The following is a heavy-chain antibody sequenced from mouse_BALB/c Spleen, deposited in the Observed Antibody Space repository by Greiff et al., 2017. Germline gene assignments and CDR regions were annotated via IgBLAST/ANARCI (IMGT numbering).Heavy chain of an antibody. J-gene: IGHJ2*01. Sequence: QVQLQQPGPGLVAPSQSLSITCTASGFSLTSYGVHWVRQPPGQGLEWLGVIWAGGSTNYNSAIMYRQSTSKDNSKSQVFLKMNSRQTDDTAMYYCARGSYHYYGSSYFDYWGQGTTLTVSS. D-gene: IGHD1-1*01. CDR1: GFSLTSYG. CDR2: IWAGGST. CDR3: ARGSYHYYGSSYFDY. V-gene: IGHV2-9*02.